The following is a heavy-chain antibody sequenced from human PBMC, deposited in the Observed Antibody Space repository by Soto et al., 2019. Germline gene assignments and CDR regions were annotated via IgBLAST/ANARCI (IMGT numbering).Heavy chain of an antibody. CDR2: INHSGST. D-gene: IGHD4-17*01. CDR1: GGSFSGYK. CDR3: DRDAVTTNGPFDY. J-gene: IGHJ4*02. Sequence: PSETLSLTCAVYGGSFSGYKWSWIRQPPGKGLEWIGDINHSGSTNYNPSLKSRVTISVDTSKNEFSLMLISVTAAGTAVYSCDRDAVTTNGPFDYWGQGTLVTVSS. V-gene: IGHV4-34*01.